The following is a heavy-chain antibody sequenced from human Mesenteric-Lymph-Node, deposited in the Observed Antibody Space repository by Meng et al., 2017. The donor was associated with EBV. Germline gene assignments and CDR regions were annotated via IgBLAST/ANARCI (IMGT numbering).Heavy chain of an antibody. CDR3: ANDGFPFDY. D-gene: IGHD5-24*01. Sequence: QGELGQAGAELKKPGYSVKGSCKASGATLTGYYLHWVRQAPGQGLEWMGWINPNSGGTNYAQKFQGWVTMTRDTSISTAYMELSRLRSDDTAFYYCANDGFPFDYWGQGTLVTVSS. V-gene: IGHV1-2*04. J-gene: IGHJ4*02. CDR2: INPNSGGT. CDR1: GATLTGYY.